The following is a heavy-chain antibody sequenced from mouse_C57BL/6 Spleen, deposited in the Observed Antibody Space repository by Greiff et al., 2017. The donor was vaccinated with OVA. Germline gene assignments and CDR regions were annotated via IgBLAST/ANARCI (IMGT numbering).Heavy chain of an antibody. V-gene: IGHV2-2*01. D-gene: IGHD2-4*01. Sequence: VQLQQSGPGLVQPSQSLSITCTVSGFSFTSYGVHWVRPSPGKGLEWLGVIWSGGSTDYNAAFISRLSISKDNSKSQVFFKMNSLQADDTAIYYCATYDYEDWGQGTLVTASA. CDR3: ATYDYED. CDR2: IWSGGST. CDR1: GFSFTSYG. J-gene: IGHJ3*01.